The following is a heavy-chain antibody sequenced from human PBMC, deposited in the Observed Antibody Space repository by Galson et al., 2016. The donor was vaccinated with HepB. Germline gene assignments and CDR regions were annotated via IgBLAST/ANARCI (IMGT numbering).Heavy chain of an antibody. CDR2: IYPGDSDT. CDR3: AREKGRTNYFIQDAFGI. CDR1: GYSFSSYW. V-gene: IGHV5-51*01. D-gene: IGHD3/OR15-3a*01. Sequence: QSGAEVKKPGESLTISCKGSGYSFSSYWIVWVRQMPGKGLEWVSIIYPGDSDTKYSPSFQGQVTISADKSISTAYLQWSRLKASDTAMYYCAREKGRTNYFIQDAFGILGPATMGTVFS. J-gene: IGHJ3*02.